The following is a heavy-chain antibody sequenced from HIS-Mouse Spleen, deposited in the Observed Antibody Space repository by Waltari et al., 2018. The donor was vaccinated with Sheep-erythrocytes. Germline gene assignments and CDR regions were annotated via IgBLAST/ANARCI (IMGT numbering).Heavy chain of an antibody. CDR2: ISAYNGNT. D-gene: IGHD6-13*01. J-gene: IGHJ4*02. CDR3: ARLPGSWYVDY. Sequence: APGQGLEWMGWISAYNGNTNYAQKLQGRVTMTTDTSTSTAYMELWSLRSDDTAVYYCARLPGSWYVDYWGQGTLVTVSS. V-gene: IGHV1-18*01.